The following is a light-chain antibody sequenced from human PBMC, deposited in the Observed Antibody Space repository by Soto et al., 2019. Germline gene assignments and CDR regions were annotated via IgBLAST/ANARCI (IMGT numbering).Light chain of an antibody. Sequence: QSVLTQPASVSGSPGQSLTISCTGTSSDVGGYNYVSWYQQHPGKAPKLMIYDVSNRPSGVSNRFSGSKSGNTASLTISGLQAEEEADYYCSSYTSSSTLLYVFGTGTKVTVL. CDR1: SSDVGGYNY. CDR2: DVS. CDR3: SSYTSSSTLLYV. V-gene: IGLV2-14*01. J-gene: IGLJ1*01.